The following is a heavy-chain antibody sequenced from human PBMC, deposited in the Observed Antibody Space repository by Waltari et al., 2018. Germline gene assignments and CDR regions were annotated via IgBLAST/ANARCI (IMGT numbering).Heavy chain of an antibody. CDR1: GYTFTGYY. D-gene: IGHD1-7*01. V-gene: IGHV1-2*02. Sequence: QVQLVQSGAEVKKPGASVKVSCKASGYTFTGYYMHWVRQAPGQGLEWMGWINPNSGGTNNAQKFQGRVTMTRDTSISTAYMELSRLRSDDTAVYYCARSHWNYPHDIWGQGTMVTVSS. CDR3: ARSHWNYPHDI. J-gene: IGHJ3*02. CDR2: INPNSGGT.